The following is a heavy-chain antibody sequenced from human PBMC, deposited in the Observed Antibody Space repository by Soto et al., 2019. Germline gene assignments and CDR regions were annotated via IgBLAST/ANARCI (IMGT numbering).Heavy chain of an antibody. V-gene: IGHV4-59*01. Sequence: QVQLQESGPGLVKPSETLSLTCTVSGGSISSYYWSWIRQPPGKGLEWIGYIYYSGSTNYNPSLKSRVTISVDTSKNQFSLKLSSVTAADTAVYYCARVKPNYYDSSGYFGEHYYFDYWGQGTLVTVSS. CDR3: ARVKPNYYDSSGYFGEHYYFDY. CDR2: IYYSGST. J-gene: IGHJ4*02. CDR1: GGSISSYY. D-gene: IGHD3-22*01.